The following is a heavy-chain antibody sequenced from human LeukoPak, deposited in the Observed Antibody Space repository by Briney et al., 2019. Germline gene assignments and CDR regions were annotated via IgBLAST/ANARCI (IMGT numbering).Heavy chain of an antibody. J-gene: IGHJ4*02. CDR2: MNPNSGNT. Sequence: ASVKVSCKASGYTFTSYDINWVRQATAQGLEWMGWMNPNSGNTGYAQKFPGRVTITRNTSISTAYMELSSLRSEDTAVYHCHLGYGGNSILLDYWGQGTLVTVSS. D-gene: IGHD4-23*01. V-gene: IGHV1-8*03. CDR1: GYTFTSYD. CDR3: HLGYGGNSILLDY.